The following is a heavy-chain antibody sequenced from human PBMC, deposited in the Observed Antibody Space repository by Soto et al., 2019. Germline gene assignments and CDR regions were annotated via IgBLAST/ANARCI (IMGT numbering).Heavy chain of an antibody. CDR2: INHSGST. J-gene: IGHJ4*02. Sequence: TSETLSLTCAVYGGSFSGYYWSWIRQPPGKGLEWIGEINHSGSTNYNPSLKSRVTISVDTSKNQFSLKLSSVTAADTAVYYCAKTTYYDFWSGYGAGFDYWGQGTLVTVS. D-gene: IGHD3-3*01. CDR3: AKTTYYDFWSGYGAGFDY. CDR1: GGSFSGYY. V-gene: IGHV4-34*01.